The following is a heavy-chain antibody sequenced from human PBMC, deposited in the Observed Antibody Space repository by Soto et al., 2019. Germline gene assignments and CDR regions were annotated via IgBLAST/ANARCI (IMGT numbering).Heavy chain of an antibody. J-gene: IGHJ5*02. V-gene: IGHV3-23*01. D-gene: IGHD2-15*01. CDR1: GFIFKDFA. CDR3: TKGDSSGYFDPSAGYSTPDH. Sequence: VQLFESGGGLVEPGASLRLSCAASGFIFKDFAMSWVRQAPGKGLEWVWTITTSDDITYSADSVRGRFNISRDNSVNTLFLQMSSLRGDDTATYYCTKGDSSGYFDPSAGYSTPDHWGQGTLLTVSS. CDR2: ITTSDDIT.